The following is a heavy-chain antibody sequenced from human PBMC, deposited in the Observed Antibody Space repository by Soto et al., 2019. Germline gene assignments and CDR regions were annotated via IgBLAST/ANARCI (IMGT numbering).Heavy chain of an antibody. CDR2: ISYGGDNK. D-gene: IGHD6-13*01. J-gene: IGHJ4*02. CDR3: AKARHSTSWYGLEADF. V-gene: IGHV3-30*09. CDR1: GFIFNDYA. Sequence: QVQLVESGGGVVQPGRSLRLSCAASGFIFNDYAMHWVRQAPGKGREWVAVISYGGDNKYYADSVRGGFAISRDNLKNTLDLQMNSLNPEDTAVYHCAKARHSTSWYGLEADFWGQGTLVTVSS.